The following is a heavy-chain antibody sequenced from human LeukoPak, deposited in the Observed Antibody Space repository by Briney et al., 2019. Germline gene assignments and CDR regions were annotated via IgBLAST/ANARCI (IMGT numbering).Heavy chain of an antibody. J-gene: IGHJ3*02. V-gene: IGHV3-30*04. Sequence: PGRSLRLSCAVSGFTFSTYAMHWVRQAPGKGLEWVAFISYDGRNKYYADSVKGRFTISRDNSKNTLFLQMNSLRAEDTAVYYCANGYYEIHDAFDIWGQGTMVTVSS. CDR3: ANGYYEIHDAFDI. CDR2: ISYDGRNK. D-gene: IGHD3-9*01. CDR1: GFTFSTYA.